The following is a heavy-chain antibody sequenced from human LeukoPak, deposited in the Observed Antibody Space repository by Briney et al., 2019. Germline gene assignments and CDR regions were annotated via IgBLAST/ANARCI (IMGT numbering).Heavy chain of an antibody. CDR1: GFTFSDYY. CDR2: ISSSGSTI. CDR3: ARVSGVLTDYFDY. Sequence: GGSLRLSCADSGFTFSDYYRSWICQAPGEGLERVSYISSSGSTIYYADSVKGRFTISRDNAKNSLYLQMNSLRAENTAVYYCARVSGVLTDYFDYWGQGTLVTVAS. D-gene: IGHD4/OR15-4a*01. V-gene: IGHV3-11*01. J-gene: IGHJ4*02.